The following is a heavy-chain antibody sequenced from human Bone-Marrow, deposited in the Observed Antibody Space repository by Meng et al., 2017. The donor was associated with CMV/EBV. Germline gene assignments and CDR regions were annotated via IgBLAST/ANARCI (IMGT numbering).Heavy chain of an antibody. J-gene: IGHJ5*02. Sequence: SGGSISSDNWWSWVRQPPEKGLEWIGEISHTGTTNYNPSLKSRVSISIDKSKNQFSLRLTSVTAADTAIYYCARGGAAAGVAYNWFDRWGQGTLVTVSS. V-gene: IGHV4-4*02. CDR2: ISHTGTT. CDR3: ARGGAAAGVAYNWFDR. D-gene: IGHD6-13*01. CDR1: GGSISSDNW.